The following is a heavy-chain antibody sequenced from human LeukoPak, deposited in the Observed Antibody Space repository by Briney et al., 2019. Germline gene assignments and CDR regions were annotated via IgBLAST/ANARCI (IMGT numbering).Heavy chain of an antibody. CDR3: ATRYSSGARGSFDY. CDR2: FDPEDGET. J-gene: IGHJ4*02. CDR1: GYTLTELS. D-gene: IGHD6-19*01. Sequence: ASVKASCKVSGYTLTELSMHWVRQAPGKGLEWMGGFDPEDGETIYAQKFQGRVTMIEDTSTDTAYMELSSLRSEDTAVYYCATRYSSGARGSFDYWGQGTLVTVSS. V-gene: IGHV1-24*01.